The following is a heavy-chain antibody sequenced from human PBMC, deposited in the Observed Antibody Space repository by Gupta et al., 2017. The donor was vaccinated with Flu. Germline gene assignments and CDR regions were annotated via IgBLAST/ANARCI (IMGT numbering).Heavy chain of an antibody. Sequence: EMQLVESGGGLVQPGGSLILSCDASGLTFSRSYLQWVRQAPGKGLVWVSRINPDGSSTTDAEAVKGRFTSSRDNAKNTLYLQMNSLGDDDTAVYYCATVTSGCWGQGTLVTVSS. CDR3: ATVTSGC. CDR2: INPDGSST. D-gene: IGHD4-17*01. V-gene: IGHV3-74*03. CDR1: GLTFSRSY. J-gene: IGHJ4*02.